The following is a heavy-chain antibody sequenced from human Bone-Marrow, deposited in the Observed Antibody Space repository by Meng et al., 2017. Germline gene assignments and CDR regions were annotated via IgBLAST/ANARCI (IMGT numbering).Heavy chain of an antibody. CDR1: GFTFSSYA. J-gene: IGHJ4*02. Sequence: GESLKISCTASGFTFSSYAMSWVRQAPGKGLEWVSSISGTGDNTYYSDSVKGRFTVSRDNAKNSLYLEMSSLRAEDTAVYYCARDTDWHNFDCWGQGDPVTVSS. V-gene: IGHV3-23*01. CDR3: ARDTDWHNFDC. CDR2: ISGTGDNT. D-gene: IGHD3/OR15-3a*01.